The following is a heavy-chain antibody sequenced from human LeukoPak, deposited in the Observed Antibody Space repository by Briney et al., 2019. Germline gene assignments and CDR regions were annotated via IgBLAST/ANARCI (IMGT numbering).Heavy chain of an antibody. CDR3: ASTNVGYYFDY. CDR1: GFTFSSYW. Sequence: PGGSLRLSCAASGFTFSSYWMSWVRQAPGKGLEWVANIKQDGSEKYYVDSVKGRFTISRDNAKNSLYLQMNSLRAEDTAVYYCASTNVGYYFDYWGQGTLVTVSS. V-gene: IGHV3-7*01. CDR2: IKQDGSEK. D-gene: IGHD2-2*01. J-gene: IGHJ4*02.